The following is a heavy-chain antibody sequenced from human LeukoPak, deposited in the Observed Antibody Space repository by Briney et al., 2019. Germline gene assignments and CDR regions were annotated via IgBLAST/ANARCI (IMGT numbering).Heavy chain of an antibody. CDR3: ARGVYYDFWSGYSNYYMDV. CDR1: GFTFTSYA. CDR2: ISDGAYST. Sequence: PGGSLRLSCAASGFTFTSYAMSWVRQAPGKGLEWVSAISDGAYSTFYADSVKGRFTISRDNSKNTLYLQMNSLRAEDTAVYYCARGVYYDFWSGYSNYYMDVWGKGTTVTVSS. J-gene: IGHJ6*03. D-gene: IGHD3-3*01. V-gene: IGHV3-23*01.